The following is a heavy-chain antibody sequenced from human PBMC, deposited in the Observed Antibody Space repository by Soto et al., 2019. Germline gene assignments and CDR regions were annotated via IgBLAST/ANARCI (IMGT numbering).Heavy chain of an antibody. Sequence: PSETLSLTCTVSGGSISTYYWSWIRQSPGKGLEWIGYIYYSGSTNYNPSLESRVTMSVDTSKNQFSLKLSSVTAADTAVYYCARGHGHRRSLDCRGQGTLVTVS. CDR2: IYYSGST. CDR1: GGSISTYY. D-gene: IGHD2-8*01. J-gene: IGHJ4*02. CDR3: ARGHGHRRSLDC. V-gene: IGHV4-59*01.